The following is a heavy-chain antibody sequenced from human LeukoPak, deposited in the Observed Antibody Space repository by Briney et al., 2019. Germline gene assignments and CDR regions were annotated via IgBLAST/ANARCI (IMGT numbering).Heavy chain of an antibody. V-gene: IGHV1-58*01. CDR2: IVVGSGDT. CDR1: SLTFSNSA. J-gene: IGHJ6*02. CDR3: AAGYCTSISCYAAGV. D-gene: IGHD2-2*01. Sequence: SVEVSCKGSSLTFSNSAVQWVRQSRGQRLEWIGWIVVGSGDTNYAQRFQERVTITRDMSTNTAYMELSSLSSEDTAVYYCAAGYCTSISCYAAGVWGQGTTVTVSS.